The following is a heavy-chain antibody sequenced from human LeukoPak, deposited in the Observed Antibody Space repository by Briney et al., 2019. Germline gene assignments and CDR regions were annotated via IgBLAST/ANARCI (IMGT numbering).Heavy chain of an antibody. D-gene: IGHD5-18*01. CDR1: GFTFSSYG. Sequence: QSGGSLRLSCAASGFTFSSYGMSWVRQAPGKGLEWVSAISGSGGSTYYADSVKGRFTISSDGSRNTLFLQMNSLRAEDTAVYYCAKEGGYNSGPDYFDCWGQGTLVTVSS. CDR2: ISGSGGST. CDR3: AKEGGYNSGPDYFDC. J-gene: IGHJ4*02. V-gene: IGHV3-23*01.